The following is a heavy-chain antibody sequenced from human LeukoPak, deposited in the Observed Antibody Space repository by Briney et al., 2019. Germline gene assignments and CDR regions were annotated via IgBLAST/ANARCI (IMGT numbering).Heavy chain of an antibody. CDR3: ARATVNYGMDV. Sequence: QPGGSLRLSCAASGFTFSSYAMHWVRQAPGKGLEWVAVISYDGSNKYYADSVKGRFTISRDNSKNTLYLQMNSLRAEDTAVYYCARATVNYGMDVWGQGTTVTVSS. CDR2: ISYDGSNK. J-gene: IGHJ6*02. CDR1: GFTFSSYA. V-gene: IGHV3-30-3*01.